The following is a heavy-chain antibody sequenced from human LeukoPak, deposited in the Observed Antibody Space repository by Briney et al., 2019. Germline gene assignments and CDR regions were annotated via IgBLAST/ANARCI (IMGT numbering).Heavy chain of an antibody. V-gene: IGHV3-48*01. Sequence: GGSLRLSCAASGFTFSSYSMNWVRQAPGKGLEWVSYISSSSSTIYYADSVKGRFTISRDNAKNSLYLQMNSLRAEDTAVYYCARVTFGSSWYSYYFDYWGQGTLVTVSS. CDR2: ISSSSSTI. J-gene: IGHJ4*02. D-gene: IGHD6-13*01. CDR1: GFTFSSYS. CDR3: ARVTFGSSWYSYYFDY.